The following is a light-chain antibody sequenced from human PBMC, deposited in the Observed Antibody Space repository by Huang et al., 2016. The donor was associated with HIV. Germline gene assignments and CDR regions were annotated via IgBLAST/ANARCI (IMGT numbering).Light chain of an antibody. J-gene: IGKJ1*01. CDR1: ESVTSSH. Sequence: EVVLTQSPGTLSLSPGERGTLSCRASESVTSSHLAWYHQKPGQAPRLLIYGASARATGTPDRFVGSGSGTGFTLTISRLEAEDSATYYCQQYGISPWTFGQGTKVEIK. V-gene: IGKV3-20*01. CDR3: QQYGISPWT. CDR2: GAS.